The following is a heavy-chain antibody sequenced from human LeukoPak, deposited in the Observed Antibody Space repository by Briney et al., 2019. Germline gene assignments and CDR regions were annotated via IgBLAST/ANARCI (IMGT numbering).Heavy chain of an antibody. V-gene: IGHV3-74*01. CDR2: ISTDGGRT. CDR3: SPGFAFDV. D-gene: IGHD2-15*01. Sequence: GGSLRLSCAASGFTFTDYWMHWVRQRPGEGLVWVSHISTDGGRTNYADSVKGRFSTSRDNTKNTVYLQMSSLRAEDTAVYYCSPGFAFDVWGQGTMVTVSS. J-gene: IGHJ3*01. CDR1: GFTFTDYW.